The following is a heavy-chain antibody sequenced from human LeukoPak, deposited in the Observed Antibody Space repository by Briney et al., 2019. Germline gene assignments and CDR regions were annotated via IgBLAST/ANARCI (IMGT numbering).Heavy chain of an antibody. J-gene: IGHJ3*02. CDR1: GGSFSGYY. Sequence: ASETLSLTCAVYGGSFSGYYWSWIRQPPGKGLEWIGEINNSGSTNYNPSLKSRVTISVDTSKNQFSLKLSSVTAADTAVYYCARGPRYYYDSSGYYLYGFDIWGRGTMVTVSS. D-gene: IGHD3-22*01. CDR3: ARGPRYYYDSSGYYLYGFDI. CDR2: INNSGST. V-gene: IGHV4-34*01.